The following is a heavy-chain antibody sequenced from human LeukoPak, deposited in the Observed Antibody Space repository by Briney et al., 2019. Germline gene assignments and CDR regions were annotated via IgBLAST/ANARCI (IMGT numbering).Heavy chain of an antibody. CDR3: VPKGTEGY. Sequence: GGSLRLSCAASGFTLSDYWMHWVGQAPGKGLVWVSRITNDGSSTTYADSVKGRFTISRDNSKNTLYLQMSSLRPEDTAVYYCVPKGTEGYWGQGTLVTVSS. CDR2: ITNDGSST. CDR1: GFTLSDYW. J-gene: IGHJ4*02. V-gene: IGHV3-74*01.